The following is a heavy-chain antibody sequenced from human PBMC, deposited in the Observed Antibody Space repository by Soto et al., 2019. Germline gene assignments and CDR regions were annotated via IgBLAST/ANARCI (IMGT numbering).Heavy chain of an antibody. CDR2: ISYDETTT. CDR3: XXXXQNLVVNEYFQY. J-gene: IGHJ1*01. V-gene: IGHV3-30-3*01. CDR1: GFSFSAYA. D-gene: IGHD2-8*02. Sequence: QVQLVESGGGVVQPGRSLRLSCAASGFSFSAYAIHWVRQAPGKGLEWVALISYDETTTYYADSVKGRFTISRDNSKNTLYLQMNSLRSEDTAVXXXXXXXQNLVVNEYFQYWGQGTLVIVSS.